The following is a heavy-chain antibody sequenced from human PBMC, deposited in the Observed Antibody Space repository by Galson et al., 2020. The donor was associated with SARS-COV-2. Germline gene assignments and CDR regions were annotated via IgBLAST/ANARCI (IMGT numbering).Heavy chain of an antibody. CDR3: ARGLDYDFWSGYKDPDGFDI. CDR1: GFTFTRYA. CDR2: ISGSGFAT. J-gene: IGHJ3*02. Sequence: GGSMRLSCAASGFTFTRYAMSWVRQAPGKGLEWVSAISGSGFATYYADSVKGRFTISRDNSKSTLYLQMNSLRAEDTAVYFCARGLDYDFWSGYKDPDGFDIWGQGTMVTVSS. D-gene: IGHD3-3*01. V-gene: IGHV3-23*01.